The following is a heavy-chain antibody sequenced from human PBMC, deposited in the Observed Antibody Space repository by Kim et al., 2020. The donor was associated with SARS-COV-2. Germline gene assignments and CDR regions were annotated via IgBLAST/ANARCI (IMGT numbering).Heavy chain of an antibody. CDR3: ARVGRVRGTLTAFDI. Sequence: AQKFEGRVTMTRDTSISTAYMELSRLRSDDTAVYYCARVGRVRGTLTAFDIWGQGTMVTVSS. D-gene: IGHD3-10*01. V-gene: IGHV1-2*02. J-gene: IGHJ3*02.